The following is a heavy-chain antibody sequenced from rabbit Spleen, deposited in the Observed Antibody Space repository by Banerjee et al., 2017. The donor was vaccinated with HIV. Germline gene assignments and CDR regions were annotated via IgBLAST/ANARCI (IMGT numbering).Heavy chain of an antibody. CDR2: INTATGKG. CDR1: GFSFSDRDV. D-gene: IGHD1-1*01. Sequence: QSLAESGGGLVKPGASLTLTCTASGFSFSDRDVMCWVRQAPGKGLEWIACINTATGKGVYANWAKGRFTISRTSSTTVTLQMTSLTAADTATYFCARDLGGVIGWNFKLWGPGTLVTVS. V-gene: IGHV1S40*01. CDR3: ARDLGGVIGWNFKL. J-gene: IGHJ4*01.